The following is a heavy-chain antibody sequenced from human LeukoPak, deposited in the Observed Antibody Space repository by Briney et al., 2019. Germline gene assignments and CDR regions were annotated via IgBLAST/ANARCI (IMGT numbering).Heavy chain of an antibody. Sequence: SVKVSCKASGFTFTSSAMQWVRQARGQRLEWIGWIVVGSGNTNYAQKFQERVTITRDMSTSTAYTELSGLRSEDTAVYYCAAGAAAGTMGDYWGQGTLVTVSS. CDR2: IVVGSGNT. CDR3: AAGAAAGTMGDY. J-gene: IGHJ4*02. D-gene: IGHD6-13*01. CDR1: GFTFTSSA. V-gene: IGHV1-58*02.